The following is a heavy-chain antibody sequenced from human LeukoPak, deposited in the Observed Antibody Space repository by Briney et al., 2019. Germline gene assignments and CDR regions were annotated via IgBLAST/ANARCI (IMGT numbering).Heavy chain of an antibody. J-gene: IGHJ4*02. CDR2: ISSSGSTM. CDR3: AREHYSSWYYFDY. D-gene: IGHD6-13*01. CDR1: GFIFSDYY. Sequence: PGGSLRLSCAASGFIFSDYYMSWIRQAPGKGLEWVSYISSSGSTMYYTDSVKGRFTISRDNAKNSLYLQMNSLRAEDTALYYCAREHYSSWYYFDYWGQGTLVTVSS. V-gene: IGHV3-11*01.